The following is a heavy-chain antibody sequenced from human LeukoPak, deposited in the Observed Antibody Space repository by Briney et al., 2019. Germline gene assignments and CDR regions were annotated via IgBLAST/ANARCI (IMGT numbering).Heavy chain of an antibody. Sequence: SVKVSCKASGGTFSSYAISWVRQAPGQGLEWMGRIIPIFGTANYAQKFQGRVTITTDESTSTAYMELSSLRSEDTSVYYCARGRYYDSSGPFDYWGQGTLVTVSS. J-gene: IGHJ4*02. CDR3: ARGRYYDSSGPFDY. D-gene: IGHD3-22*01. CDR1: GGTFSSYA. V-gene: IGHV1-69*05. CDR2: IIPIFGTA.